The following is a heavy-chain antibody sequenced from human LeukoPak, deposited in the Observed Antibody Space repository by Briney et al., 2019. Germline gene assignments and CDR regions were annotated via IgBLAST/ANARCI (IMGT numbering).Heavy chain of an antibody. CDR1: GFTFSIYG. CDR3: ARTYSSSWYGGIDAFDI. D-gene: IGHD6-13*01. CDR2: MSGSGGST. J-gene: IGHJ3*02. Sequence: GGSLRLSCAASGFTFSIYGMSWVRQAPGRGLEWVSAMSGSGGSTYYADSVKGRFTISRDNAKNSLYLQMNSLRAEDTALYYCARTYSSSWYGGIDAFDIWGQGTMVTVSS. V-gene: IGHV3-23*01.